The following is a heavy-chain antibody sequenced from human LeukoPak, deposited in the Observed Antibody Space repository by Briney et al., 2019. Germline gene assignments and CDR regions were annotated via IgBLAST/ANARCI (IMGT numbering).Heavy chain of an antibody. CDR3: ATLKLRYFDWSDY. CDR2: ISSSSSYI. J-gene: IGHJ4*02. D-gene: IGHD3-9*01. V-gene: IGHV3-21*01. CDR1: GFTFSSYS. Sequence: GGSLRLSCAASGFTFSSYSMNWVRQAPGKGLEWVSSISSSSSYIYYADSVKGRFTISRDNAKNSLYLQMNSLRAEDTAVYYCATLKLRYFDWSDYWGQGTLVTVSS.